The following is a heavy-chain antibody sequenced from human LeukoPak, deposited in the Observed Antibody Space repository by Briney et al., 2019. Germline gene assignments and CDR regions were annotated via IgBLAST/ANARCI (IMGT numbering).Heavy chain of an antibody. V-gene: IGHV1-8*01. J-gene: IGHJ4*02. CDR1: GYTFTSYD. D-gene: IGHD3-22*01. Sequence: VASVKVSCKASGYTFTSYDINWVRQAPGQGLEWMGWMNPNSGNTGYAQKFQGRVTMTRNTSISTAYMELSSLRSEDTAVYYCARGPPNTYYYDSSGAEFDYWGQGTLVTVSS. CDR2: MNPNSGNT. CDR3: ARGPPNTYYYDSSGAEFDY.